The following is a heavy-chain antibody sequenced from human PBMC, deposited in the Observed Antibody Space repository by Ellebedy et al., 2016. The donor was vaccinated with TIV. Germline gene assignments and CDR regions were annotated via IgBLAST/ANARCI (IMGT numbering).Heavy chain of an antibody. CDR1: GRSIRSRSYH. D-gene: IGHD6-13*01. CDR3: ARILPGYSCEIDH. V-gene: IGHV4-39*02. Sequence: MPSETLSLTCTVSGRSIRSRSYHWGWIRQPPGKGLEWIGSIYYTGSTYYSPSLKSRVTLSVDLSKNHFSLKLNSVTAADSAVYFCARILPGYSCEIDHWGQGTLVSVSS. J-gene: IGHJ4*02. CDR2: IYYTGST.